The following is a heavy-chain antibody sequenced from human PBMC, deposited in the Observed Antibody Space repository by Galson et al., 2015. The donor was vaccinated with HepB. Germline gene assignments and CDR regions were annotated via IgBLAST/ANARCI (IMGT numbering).Heavy chain of an antibody. CDR1: GFTFSSYG. D-gene: IGHD4-17*01. J-gene: IGHJ4*02. CDR3: AKDLRVDGFDY. CDR2: ISKDGSNK. Sequence: SLRLSCAASGFTFSSYGMHWVRQAPGKGLEWVAVISKDGSNKYYADSVKGRFTVSRDNSKNTVFLQMDSLRAEDTAVYYCAKDLRVDGFDYWGQGTLVTVSS. V-gene: IGHV3-30*18.